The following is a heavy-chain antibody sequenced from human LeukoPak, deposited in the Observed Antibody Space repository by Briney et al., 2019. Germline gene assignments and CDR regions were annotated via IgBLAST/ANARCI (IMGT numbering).Heavy chain of an antibody. CDR1: GFTFSSYW. Sequence: GGSLRLSCAASGFTFSSYWMSWVRQAPGKGREWVANIKQDGSEKYYVDSVKGRFTISRDNAKNSLYLQMNSLRAEDTAVYYCATERLGDAFDIWGQGTMVTVSS. CDR3: ATERLGDAFDI. CDR2: IKQDGSEK. V-gene: IGHV3-7*01. J-gene: IGHJ3*02. D-gene: IGHD1-1*01.